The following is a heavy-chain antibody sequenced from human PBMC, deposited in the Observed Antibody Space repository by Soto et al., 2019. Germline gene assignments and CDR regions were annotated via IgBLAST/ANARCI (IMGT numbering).Heavy chain of an antibody. D-gene: IGHD3-3*01. CDR3: ARHLHRITISQG. V-gene: IGHV3-66*04. CDR1: GFTFSSYA. J-gene: IGHJ4*02. Sequence: GGSLRLSCAASGFTFSSYAMSWVRQAPGKGLEWVSAIYSGGSTYYADSVKGRFTISRDNSKNTLYLQMNSLRAEDTAVYYCARHLHRITISQGWGQGTLVTVSS. CDR2: IYSGGST.